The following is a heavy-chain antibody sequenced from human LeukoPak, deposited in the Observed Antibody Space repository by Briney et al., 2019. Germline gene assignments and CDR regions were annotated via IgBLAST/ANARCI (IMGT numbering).Heavy chain of an antibody. CDR2: IYHGGNT. Sequence: PSETLSLTCSVSGGSISGHYWSWIRQPPGKGLEWIGSIYHGGNTYYSQSLKSRVTISIDASKNQFSLRLTSVIAEDTAVYYCARVQGDYFMDVWGKGTTVTVSS. D-gene: IGHD1-26*01. CDR1: GGSISGHY. V-gene: IGHV4-38-2*02. J-gene: IGHJ6*03. CDR3: ARVQGDYFMDV.